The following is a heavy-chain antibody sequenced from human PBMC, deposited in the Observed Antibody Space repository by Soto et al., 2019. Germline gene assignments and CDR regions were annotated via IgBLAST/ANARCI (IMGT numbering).Heavy chain of an antibody. CDR2: IWYDGSNK. CDR1: GFTFSSYG. V-gene: IGHV3-33*01. CDR3: ARDGYYYDSSGYYPCFDY. J-gene: IGHJ4*02. D-gene: IGHD3-22*01. Sequence: LRLSCAASGFTFSSYGMHWVRQAPGKGLEWVAVIWYDGSNKYYADSVKGRFTISRDNSKNTLYLQMNSLRAEDTAVYYCARDGYYYDSSGYYPCFDYVGQGALVEVSS.